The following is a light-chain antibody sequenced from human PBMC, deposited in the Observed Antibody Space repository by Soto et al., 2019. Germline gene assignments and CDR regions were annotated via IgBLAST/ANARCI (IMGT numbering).Light chain of an antibody. J-gene: IGKJ1*01. CDR3: MQPLEAPWT. CDR2: LGF. CDR1: QSLLHSNGFQY. V-gene: IGKV2-28*01. Sequence: EIVMTQSPPSLSVTPGEPASISCRSSQSLLHSNGFQYLDWYLQKPGQSPQLLIYLGFNRASGVPDRFSGSGSGTDFTLKISRVEAEDVGIYFCMQPLEAPWTIGQGTKVDSK.